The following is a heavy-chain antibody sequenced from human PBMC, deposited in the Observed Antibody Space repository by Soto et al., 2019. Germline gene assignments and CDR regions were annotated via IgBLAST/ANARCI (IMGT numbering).Heavy chain of an antibody. CDR2: ISYGGSNK. Sequence: GGSLRLSCAASGFTFSSYAMHWVRQAPGKGLEWVAVISYGGSNKYYADSVKGRFTISRDNSKNTLYLQMNSLRAEDTAVYYCARDLLVVGYYCLGYWGQGTLVTVSS. V-gene: IGHV3-30-3*01. J-gene: IGHJ4*02. CDR1: GFTFSSYA. CDR3: ARDLLVVGYYCLGY. D-gene: IGHD3-22*01.